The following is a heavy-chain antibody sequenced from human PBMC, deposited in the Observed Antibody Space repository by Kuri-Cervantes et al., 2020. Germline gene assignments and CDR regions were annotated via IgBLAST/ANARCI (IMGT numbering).Heavy chain of an antibody. V-gene: IGHV4-59*01. J-gene: IGHJ6*03. CDR2: IYYSGST. CDR1: GGSISSYY. CDR3: AAGGIAARYYYYYMDV. Sequence: SETLSLTCTVSGGSISSYYWSWILQPPGKGLEWIGYIYYSGSTNYNPSLKSRVTISVDTSKNQFSLKLSSVTAADTAVYYCAAGGIAARYYYYYMDVWGKGTTVTVSS. D-gene: IGHD6-6*01.